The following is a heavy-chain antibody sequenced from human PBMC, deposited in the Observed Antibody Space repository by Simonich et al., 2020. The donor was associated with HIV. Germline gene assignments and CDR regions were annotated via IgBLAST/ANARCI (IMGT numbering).Heavy chain of an antibody. D-gene: IGHD2-2*01. CDR2: MSSSSNYI. J-gene: IGHJ4*02. V-gene: IGHV3-21*01. CDR3: ARDGRKGSSTSCSDY. Sequence: EVQLVESGGGLVKPGGSLRLSCAASGFTFSSYSLNWVRQAQGRGLEWVSSMSSSSNYIYYADSVKGGCTISRDNAKNSLYLQMNSLRAEDTAVYYCARDGRKGSSTSCSDYWGQGTLVTVSS. CDR1: GFTFSSYS.